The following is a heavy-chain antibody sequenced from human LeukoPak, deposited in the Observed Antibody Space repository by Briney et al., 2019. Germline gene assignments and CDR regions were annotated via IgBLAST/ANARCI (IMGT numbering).Heavy chain of an antibody. CDR2: IYHSGST. V-gene: IGHV4-39*07. D-gene: IGHD6-13*01. Sequence: SETLSLTCTVSGGSISSSSYYWGWIRQPPGKGLEWIGSIYHSGSTYYNPSLKSRVTIAVETSKNQFSLKLSSVTAADKAVYYCARGSRQQLAFDYWGQGTLVTVSS. CDR3: ARGSRQQLAFDY. CDR1: GGSISSSSYY. J-gene: IGHJ4*02.